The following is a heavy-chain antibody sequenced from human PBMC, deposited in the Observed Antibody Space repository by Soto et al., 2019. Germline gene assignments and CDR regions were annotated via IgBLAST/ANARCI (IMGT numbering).Heavy chain of an antibody. CDR1: GFTFSSYS. J-gene: IGHJ4*02. CDR2: ISSSSSSDYI. D-gene: IGHD1-26*01. CDR3: ASDRFRGTYYLRGVTYFFEE. V-gene: IGHV3-21*04. Sequence: GGSLRLSCEASGFTFSSYSMNWVRQAPGKGLEWVSSISSSSSSDYIFYADSVKGRFSISRDNAKNSLYLQMNSLRAEDTAVYYCASDRFRGTYYLRGVTYFFEEWGQGAPVTVSS.